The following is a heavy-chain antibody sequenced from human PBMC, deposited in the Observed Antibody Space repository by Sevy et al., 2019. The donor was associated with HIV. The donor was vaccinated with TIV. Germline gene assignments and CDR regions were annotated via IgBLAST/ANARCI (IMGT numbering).Heavy chain of an antibody. CDR1: GFTFGDYA. Sequence: GGSLRLSCLGSGFTFGDYALSWFRQAPGKGLEWVGFIRSKGYGGTTEYGAPVKGRFTISRDDSKDIAYLQMTSLKTEDTAVYYCAAMXXXXXXXXXXYWGRXTLVTVSS. D-gene: IGHD2-2*01. CDR2: IRSKGYGGTT. V-gene: IGHV3-49*03. CDR3: AAMXXXXXXXXXXY. J-gene: IGHJ4*01.